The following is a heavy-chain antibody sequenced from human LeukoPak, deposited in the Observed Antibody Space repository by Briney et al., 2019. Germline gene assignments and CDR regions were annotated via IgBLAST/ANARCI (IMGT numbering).Heavy chain of an antibody. D-gene: IGHD2-15*01. CDR3: ARESGYSGYFDY. V-gene: IGHV4-4*07. J-gene: IGHJ4*02. CDR2: IYTSGSN. Sequence: SETLSLTCSVCGRSISSYYWSWSRQPAGKGLEWVGRIYTSGSNNYNPSLKSRVTMSVDTSKNQFSLKLSSVTAADTAVYYCARESGYSGYFDYWGQGTLVTVSS. CDR1: GRSISSYY.